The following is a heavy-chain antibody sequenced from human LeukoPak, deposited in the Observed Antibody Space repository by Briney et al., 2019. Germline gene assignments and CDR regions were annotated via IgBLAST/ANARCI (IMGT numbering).Heavy chain of an antibody. CDR3: ASRCGYSYGYSWFDP. CDR1: GGSISSGGYY. CDR2: IYYSGST. Sequence: SETLSLTCTVSGGSISSGGYYWSWIRQHPGKGLEWIGDIYYSGSTYYNPSLKSRVTISVDTSKNQFSLKLSSMTAADTAVYYCASRCGYSYGYSWFDPCGQGTLVTVYS. J-gene: IGHJ5*02. D-gene: IGHD5-18*01. V-gene: IGHV4-31*03.